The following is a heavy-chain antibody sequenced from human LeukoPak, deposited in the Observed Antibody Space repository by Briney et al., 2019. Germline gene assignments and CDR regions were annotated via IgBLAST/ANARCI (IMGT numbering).Heavy chain of an antibody. Sequence: SRTLSLTCAISGDSVSSNRAAWNWIRQSPSRGLEWLGRTYYRSKWYSEYPISVKSRITINPDASKNQFSLQLNSVTPDDSAVYYCARTRGHLDSWGQGTQVTVSS. CDR3: ARTRGHLDS. J-gene: IGHJ4*02. V-gene: IGHV6-1*01. CDR1: GDSVSSNRAA. CDR2: TYYRSKWYS.